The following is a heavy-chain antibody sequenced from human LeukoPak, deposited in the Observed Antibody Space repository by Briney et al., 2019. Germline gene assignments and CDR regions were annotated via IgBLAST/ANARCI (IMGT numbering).Heavy chain of an antibody. V-gene: IGHV1-18*01. CDR3: ARDSPYYYDSSGYQFEY. D-gene: IGHD3-22*01. J-gene: IGHJ4*02. CDR2: ISAYNGNT. CDR1: GYTFTSYG. Sequence: ASVTVSCKASGYTFTSYGISWVRQAPGQGLEWMGWISAYNGNTNYAQKLQGRVTMTTDTSTSTAYMELRSLRSDDTAAYYCARDSPYYYDSSGYQFEYWGQGTLVTVSS.